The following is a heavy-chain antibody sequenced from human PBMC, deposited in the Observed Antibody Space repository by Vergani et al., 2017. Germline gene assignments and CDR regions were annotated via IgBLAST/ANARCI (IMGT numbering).Heavy chain of an antibody. Sequence: QVQLQQWGGGLLKPSETLSLTCVVNGGSFTSYHWTWIRQSPGEGLEWVGDIDHTGRPDYNPSLKSRLTMSVDKSRHPFSQTRDSVPATDTAIYFCSSVNTETNGNLYYYYYMDVWVQGTAVTVS. V-gene: IGHV4-34*01. J-gene: IGHJ6*03. D-gene: IGHD4-11*01. CDR3: SSVNTETNGNLYYYYYMDV. CDR1: GGSFTSYH. CDR2: IDHTGRP.